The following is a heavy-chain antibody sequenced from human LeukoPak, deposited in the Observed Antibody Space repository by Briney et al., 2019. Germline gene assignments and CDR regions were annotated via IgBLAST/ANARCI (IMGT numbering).Heavy chain of an antibody. Sequence: GGSLRLSCAASGFTVGYNYMTWVRQAPGKGLEWVSGITYNGGSTYYAESVKGRFTISRDNSKNTLYLQMNNLRAEDTALYYCATRPASETYYGVLDYWGQGTLVTVSS. D-gene: IGHD3-16*01. CDR2: TYNGGST. V-gene: IGHV3-53*01. J-gene: IGHJ4*02. CDR1: GFTVGYNY. CDR3: ATRPASETYYGVLDY.